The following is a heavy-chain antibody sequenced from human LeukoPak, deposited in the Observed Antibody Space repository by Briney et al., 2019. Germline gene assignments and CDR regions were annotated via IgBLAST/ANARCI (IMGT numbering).Heavy chain of an antibody. CDR3: ARSGSGSYFKAPNDY. CDR2: IYHSGST. CDR1: GGSISSSNW. D-gene: IGHD3-10*01. Sequence: SGTLSLTCAVSGGSISSSNWWSWVRQPPGKGLEWIGEIYHSGSTNYNPSLKSRVTISVDKSKNQFSLKLSSVTAADTAVYYCARSGSGSYFKAPNDYWGQGTLVTVSS. J-gene: IGHJ4*02. V-gene: IGHV4-4*02.